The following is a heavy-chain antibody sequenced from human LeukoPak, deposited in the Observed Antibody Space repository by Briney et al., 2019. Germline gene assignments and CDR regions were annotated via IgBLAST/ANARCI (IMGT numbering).Heavy chain of an antibody. D-gene: IGHD1/OR15-1a*01. V-gene: IGHV3-7*03. CDR1: RFILSNHW. CDR3: ARNNDMDV. J-gene: IGHJ6*02. Sequence: GGSLRLSCAASRFILSNHWMTWVRQAPGKGPEWVANMNKDGSEKYYVDSVEGRFTISRDTAKNSLYLQMNNLRAEDTALYYCARNNDMDVWGQGTTVIVSS. CDR2: MNKDGSEK.